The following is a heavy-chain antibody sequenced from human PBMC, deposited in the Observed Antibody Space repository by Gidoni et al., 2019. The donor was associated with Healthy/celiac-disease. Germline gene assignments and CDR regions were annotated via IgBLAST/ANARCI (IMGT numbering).Heavy chain of an antibody. D-gene: IGHD6-19*01. J-gene: IGHJ6*03. CDR2: IYYSGST. V-gene: IGHV4-59*08. Sequence: QVQLQESAPGLVKPSETLSLTCTVSGGSISSYYWSWIRQPPGKGLEWIGYIYYSGSTNYNPSLKSRVTISVDTSKNQFSLKLSSVTAADTAVYYCARRAVAAYYYYMDVWGKGTTVTVSS. CDR1: GGSISSYY. CDR3: ARRAVAAYYYYMDV.